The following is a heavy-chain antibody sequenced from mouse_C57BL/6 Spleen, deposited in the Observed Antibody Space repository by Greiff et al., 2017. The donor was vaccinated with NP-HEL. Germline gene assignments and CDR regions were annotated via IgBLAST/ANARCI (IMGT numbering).Heavy chain of an antibody. V-gene: IGHV1-82*01. CDR2: IYPGDGDT. D-gene: IGHD2-3*01. J-gene: IGHJ4*01. CDR1: GYAFSSSW. CDR3: ARDIYDGYYEDAMDY. Sequence: VMLVESGPELVKPGASVKISCKASGYAFSSSWMNWVKQRPGKGLEWIGRIYPGDGDTNYNGKFKGKATLTADKSSSTAYMQLSSLTSEDSAVYFCARDIYDGYYEDAMDYWGQGTSVTVSS.